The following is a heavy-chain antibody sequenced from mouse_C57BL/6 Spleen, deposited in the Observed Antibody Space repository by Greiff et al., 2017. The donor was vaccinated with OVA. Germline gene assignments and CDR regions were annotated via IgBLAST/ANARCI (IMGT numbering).Heavy chain of an antibody. V-gene: IGHV5-17*01. CDR3: AREIWGAWFAY. D-gene: IGHD4-1*01. J-gene: IGHJ3*01. CDR1: GFTFSDYG. CDR2: ISSGSSTI. Sequence: EVQRVESGGGLVKPGGSLKLSCAASGFTFSDYGMHWVRQAPEKGLEWVAYISSGSSTIYYADTVKGRFTISRDNAKNTLFLQMTSLRSEDTAMYYCAREIWGAWFAYWGQGTLVTVSA.